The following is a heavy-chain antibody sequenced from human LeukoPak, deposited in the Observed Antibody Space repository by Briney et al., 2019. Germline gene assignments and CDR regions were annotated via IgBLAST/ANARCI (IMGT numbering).Heavy chain of an antibody. CDR1: GGSISSYY. CDR2: NYYSGST. D-gene: IGHD3-3*01. J-gene: IGHJ1*01. CDR3: AREQGYDFWSGYSGYFQH. V-gene: IGHV4-59*01. Sequence: SETLSLTCTVSGGSISSYYWSWLRQPPGKGLEWIGYNYYSGSTNYNPSLKSRVTISVDTSKNQFSLKLSSVTAADTAVYYCAREQGYDFWSGYSGYFQHWGQGTLVTVSS.